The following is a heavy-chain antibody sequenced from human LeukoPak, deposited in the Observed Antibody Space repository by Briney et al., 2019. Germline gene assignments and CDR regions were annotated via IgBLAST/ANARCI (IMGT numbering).Heavy chain of an antibody. V-gene: IGHV3-23*01. D-gene: IGHD1-1*01. Sequence: GGSLRLSCAASGFTFSSYAMTWVRQAPGKGLEGVSTSSASGGDTYYAGSVTGRFTISRDNAKNSLYLQMDSLRAEDTAVYYWATDSPATAAFDYWGQGTLVTVSS. CDR1: GFTFSSYA. J-gene: IGHJ4*02. CDR2: SSASGGDT. CDR3: ATDSPATAAFDY.